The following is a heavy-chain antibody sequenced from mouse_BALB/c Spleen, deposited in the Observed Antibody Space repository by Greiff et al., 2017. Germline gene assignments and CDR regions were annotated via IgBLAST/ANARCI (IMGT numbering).Heavy chain of an antibody. CDR3: ARDDRSLWFAY. Sequence: QVQLKESGPGLVAPSQSLSITCTVSGFSLTSYGVHWVRQPPGKGLEWLGVIWAGGSTNYNSALMSRLSISKDNSKSQVFLKMNSLQTDDTAMYYCARDDRSLWFAYWGQGTLVTVSA. V-gene: IGHV2-9*02. J-gene: IGHJ3*01. CDR2: IWAGGST. D-gene: IGHD2-14*01. CDR1: GFSLTSYG.